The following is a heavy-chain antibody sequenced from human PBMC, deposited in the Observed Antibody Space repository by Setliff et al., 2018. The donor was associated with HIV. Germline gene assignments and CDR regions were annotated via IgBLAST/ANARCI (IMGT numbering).Heavy chain of an antibody. CDR2: ISHSGST. V-gene: IGHV4-38-2*02. J-gene: IGHJ4*01. CDR3: ARDQSDYNVLTGFGDFDY. D-gene: IGHD3-9*01. CDR1: GIPIDRVYS. Sequence: PSETLSLTCGVSGIPIDRVYSWAWIRQPPGKGLEWVGTISHSGSTHYNSPLQGRISISIDTSKNQFSLTLTSVTAADTAMHYCARDQSDYNVLTGFGDFDYWGHGTLVTVSS.